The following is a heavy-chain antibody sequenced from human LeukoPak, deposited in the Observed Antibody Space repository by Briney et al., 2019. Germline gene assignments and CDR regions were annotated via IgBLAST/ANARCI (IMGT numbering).Heavy chain of an antibody. J-gene: IGHJ4*02. Sequence: PAGSLRLSCAASGFTFSSYWMHWVRQPPGKGLVWVSRMHSDGSSTSYADSVRGRFTISRDDAKSPLYLQMDSLRAEDTAVYDCARSGWPYYFDYWGQGTLVTVSS. CDR2: MHSDGSST. CDR3: ARSGWPYYFDY. CDR1: GFTFSSYW. V-gene: IGHV3-74*01. D-gene: IGHD3-22*01.